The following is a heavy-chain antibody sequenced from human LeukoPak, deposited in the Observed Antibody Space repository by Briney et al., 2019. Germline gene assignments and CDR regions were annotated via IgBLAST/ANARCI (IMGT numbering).Heavy chain of an antibody. CDR1: GGSFSGYY. CDR3: ARSYDFWSGFDY. J-gene: IGHJ4*02. Sequence: SETLSLTCAVYGGSFSGYYWSWIRQPPGKGLEWIGEINHSGSTNYNPSLESRVTISVDTSKNQFSLKLSSVTAADTAVYYCARSYDFWSGFDYWGQGTLVTVSS. V-gene: IGHV4-34*01. D-gene: IGHD3-3*01. CDR2: INHSGST.